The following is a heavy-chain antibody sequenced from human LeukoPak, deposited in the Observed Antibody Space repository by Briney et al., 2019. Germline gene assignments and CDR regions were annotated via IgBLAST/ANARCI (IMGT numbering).Heavy chain of an antibody. CDR1: GFTFSSYW. CDR2: IKQDGSEK. D-gene: IGHD3-22*01. Sequence: QAGGSLRLSCAASGFTFSSYWMSWVRQAPGKGLEWAANIKQDGSEKYYMDSVKGRFTISRDNAKNSLYLQMNSLRAEDTAVYYCAAAMDSSGYYYFDYWGQGTLVTVSS. V-gene: IGHV3-7*01. J-gene: IGHJ4*02. CDR3: AAAMDSSGYYYFDY.